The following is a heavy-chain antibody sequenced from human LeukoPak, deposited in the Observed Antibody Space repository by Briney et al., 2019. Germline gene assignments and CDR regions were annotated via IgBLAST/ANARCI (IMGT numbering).Heavy chain of an antibody. D-gene: IGHD4-17*01. CDR1: GFTFSSYA. Sequence: GGSLRLSCAASGFTFSSYAMSWVRQAPGKGLEWVSAISGSGGSTYYADSVKGRFTISRDNSKNTLYLQINSLRAEDTAVYYCAKGPLYGDYFTYWGQGTLVTVSS. V-gene: IGHV3-23*01. CDR3: AKGPLYGDYFTY. CDR2: ISGSGGST. J-gene: IGHJ4*02.